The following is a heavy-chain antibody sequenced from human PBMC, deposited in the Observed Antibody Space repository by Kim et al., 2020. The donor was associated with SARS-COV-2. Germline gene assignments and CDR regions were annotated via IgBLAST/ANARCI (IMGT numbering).Heavy chain of an antibody. Sequence: GGSLRLSCAASGFTFSNAWMSWVRQAPGKGLEWVGRIKSKTDGGTTDYAAPVKGRFTISRDDSKNTLYLQMNSLKTEDTAVYYCTTDLSSSSSFDYWGQGTLVTVSS. J-gene: IGHJ4*02. D-gene: IGHD6-6*01. V-gene: IGHV3-15*01. CDR2: IKSKTDGGTT. CDR3: TTDLSSSSSFDY. CDR1: GFTFSNAW.